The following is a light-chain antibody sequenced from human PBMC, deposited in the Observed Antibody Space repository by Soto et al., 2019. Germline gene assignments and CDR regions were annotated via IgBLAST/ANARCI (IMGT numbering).Light chain of an antibody. J-gene: IGKJ4*02. V-gene: IGKV3-20*01. CDR3: QQYGGSPLT. CDR2: GVS. CDR1: QSVSSSS. Sequence: EIVLTQSPGTLSLSPGESATLSCRASQSVSSSSLAWYQQKPGQAPRLLFFGVSNRAAGVPDRFGGSGSGTDLTLTISRLEPEDFAVYYCQQYGGSPLTFGGGTKVEIK.